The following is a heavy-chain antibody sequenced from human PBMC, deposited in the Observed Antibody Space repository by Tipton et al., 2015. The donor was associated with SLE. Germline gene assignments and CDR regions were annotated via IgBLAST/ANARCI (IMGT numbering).Heavy chain of an antibody. CDR2: IYYSGST. D-gene: IGHD6-19*01. Sequence: TLSLTCTVSGGSISSYYWNWIRQSPEKGLEWIGYIYYSGSTNYNPSLKSRVTISVDTSKNQFSLKLSSVTAADTAVYYCAREAVAGRVDYFDYWGQGTLVTVSS. V-gene: IGHV4-59*12. CDR1: GGSISSYY. CDR3: AREAVAGRVDYFDY. J-gene: IGHJ4*02.